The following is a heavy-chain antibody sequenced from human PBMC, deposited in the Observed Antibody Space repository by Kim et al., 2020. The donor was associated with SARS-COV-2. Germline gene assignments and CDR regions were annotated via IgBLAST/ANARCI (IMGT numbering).Heavy chain of an antibody. Sequence: TYYNPSLKSRVTISVDTSKNQFSLKLSSVTAADTAVYYCARDLGDYYFDYWGQGTLVTVSS. CDR3: ARDLGDYYFDY. V-gene: IGHV4-39*07. J-gene: IGHJ4*02. D-gene: IGHD2-21*01. CDR2: T.